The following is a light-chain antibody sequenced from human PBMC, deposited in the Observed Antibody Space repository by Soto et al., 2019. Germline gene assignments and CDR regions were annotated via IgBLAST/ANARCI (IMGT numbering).Light chain of an antibody. CDR2: DVS. V-gene: IGLV2-14*01. CDR1: RSDVGGYNY. CDR3: SSYTSQSTVV. Sequence: QSALTQPASVSGSPGQSIAISCTGTRSDVGGYNYVSWYQQPPGKAPKLIIYDVSDRPSGVSTRFSGSKSGNTAFLTISGLQADDEADYYCSSYTSQSTVVFGGGTKLTVL. J-gene: IGLJ3*02.